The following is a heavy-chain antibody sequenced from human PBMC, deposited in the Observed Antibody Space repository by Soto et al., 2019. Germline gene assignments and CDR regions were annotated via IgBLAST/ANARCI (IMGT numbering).Heavy chain of an antibody. Sequence: GGSLRLSCAASGFPFSGYGMHWVRQAPGKGLEWMAVIWYDGSNKYYADSVKGRFTISRDNSKNTLYLQMNSLRAEDTAVYYCARPNSIAANHYYYGMDVWGQGTTVTVSS. J-gene: IGHJ6*02. V-gene: IGHV3-33*01. D-gene: IGHD6-6*01. CDR2: IWYDGSNK. CDR3: ARPNSIAANHYYYGMDV. CDR1: GFPFSGYG.